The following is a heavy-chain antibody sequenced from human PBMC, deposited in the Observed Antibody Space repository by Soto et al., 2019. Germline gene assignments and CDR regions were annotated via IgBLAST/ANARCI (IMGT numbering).Heavy chain of an antibody. J-gene: IGHJ5*02. Sequence: QLQLQESGPGLVKPSETLSLTCTVSGGSISSGRYYWGWIRQPPGKGLVWIGSIYYSGSTYSSPALKGSGNRFVDTDRNQFLLGLYSVTPAYPATYYCANHSDWSGGRCYHQYFAVGNWFGPWGQGNLV. D-gene: IGHD2-15*01. CDR2: IYYSGST. V-gene: IGHV4-39*01. CDR3: ANHSDWSGGRCYHQYFAVGNWFGP. CDR1: GGSISSGRYY.